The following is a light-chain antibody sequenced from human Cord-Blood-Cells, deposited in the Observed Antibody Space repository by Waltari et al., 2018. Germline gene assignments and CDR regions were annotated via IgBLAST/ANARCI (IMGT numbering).Light chain of an antibody. J-gene: IGLJ2*01. CDR1: ALPKPY. Sequence: SYELTQPPSVSVSPGQTARITCSGDALPKPYVYWYQQKPGQAPVLVIYKDSERPSGIPERFSGSSSGTTVTLTISGVQAEDEADYYCQSADSSGTYVVFGGGTKLTVL. V-gene: IGLV3-25*03. CDR3: QSADSSGTYVV. CDR2: KDS.